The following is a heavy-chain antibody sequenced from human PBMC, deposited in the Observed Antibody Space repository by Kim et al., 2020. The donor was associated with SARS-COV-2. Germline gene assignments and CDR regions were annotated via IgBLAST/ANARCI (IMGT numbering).Heavy chain of an antibody. V-gene: IGHV1-18*01. CDR3: ARVDVLLWFRESVYFDY. Sequence: LQGRVTMTTDTSTSTAYMELRSLRSDDTAVYYCARVDVLLWFRESVYFDYWGQGTLVTVSS. J-gene: IGHJ4*02. D-gene: IGHD3-10*01.